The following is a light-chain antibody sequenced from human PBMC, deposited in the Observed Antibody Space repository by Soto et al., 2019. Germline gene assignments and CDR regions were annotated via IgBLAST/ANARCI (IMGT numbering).Light chain of an antibody. CDR2: TAS. CDR3: QEYNSHSRYT. V-gene: IGKV1-5*03. CDR1: QSISSW. Sequence: DIPMTQSPSTLSASVGDRVTITCRASQSISSWLAWYQQKPGKAPKLLIYTASSLESRVPSRFSGSGSGTEFTLTISSLQPDDFATYYCQEYNSHSRYTFGQGTKLEIK. J-gene: IGKJ2*01.